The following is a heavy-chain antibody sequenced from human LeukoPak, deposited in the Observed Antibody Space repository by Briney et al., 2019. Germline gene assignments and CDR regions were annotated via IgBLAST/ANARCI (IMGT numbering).Heavy chain of an antibody. CDR3: ARDPSGSYLDY. J-gene: IGHJ4*02. V-gene: IGHV1-46*01. Sequence: ASVKVSCKASGYTFTSYYMHWVRQAPGQGLEWMGIINPSGGSTSYAQKLQGRVTMTRDMSTSTVYMELSSLRSEDTAVYYCARDPSGSYLDYWGQGTLVTVSS. CDR2: INPSGGST. D-gene: IGHD1-26*01. CDR1: GYTFTSYY.